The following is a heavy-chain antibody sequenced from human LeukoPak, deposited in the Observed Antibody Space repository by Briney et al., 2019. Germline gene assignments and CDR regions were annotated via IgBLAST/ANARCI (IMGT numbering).Heavy chain of an antibody. CDR3: VAYTGGYRSYY. V-gene: IGHV3-23*01. D-gene: IGHD3-16*01. J-gene: IGHJ4*02. CDR1: GFTFSSYA. CDR2: ISGSGDTT. Sequence: PGGSLRLSCASSGFTFSSYAMSWARQAPGKGLDWVSAISGSGDTTYYVDSVKGRFTISRDNSRNTLYLQMNSLRADDTAVYYCVAYTGGYRSYYWGQGTLVTVSS.